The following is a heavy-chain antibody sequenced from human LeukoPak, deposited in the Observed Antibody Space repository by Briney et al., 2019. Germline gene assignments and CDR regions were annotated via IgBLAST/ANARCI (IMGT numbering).Heavy chain of an antibody. Sequence: GGSLRLSCAASGFTFSTTAMGWVRQAPGKGLEWLSVISGSGDNTVMSGSGENTYYADSVKGRFTISRDNSKNTLYLQMNSLKAGDTALYYCVRDGNDGLNDWEYWGQGALVTVSS. D-gene: IGHD1-1*01. V-gene: IGHV3-23*01. CDR2: ISGSGDNTVMSGSGENT. J-gene: IGHJ1*01. CDR3: VRDGNDGLNDWEY. CDR1: GFTFSTTA.